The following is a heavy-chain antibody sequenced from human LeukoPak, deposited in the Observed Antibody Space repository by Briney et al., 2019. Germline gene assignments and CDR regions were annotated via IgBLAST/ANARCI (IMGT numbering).Heavy chain of an antibody. D-gene: IGHD4-17*01. CDR3: ARGKEDYGDYFH. V-gene: IGHV3-21*01. Sequence: GGSLRLSCAASGFTFSSYSMNWVRQAPGKGLEWVSSISSSSNYVYYADSVKGRFTISRDNAKNSLYLQMNSLRAEDTAVYYCARGKEDYGDYFHWGQGTLVTVSS. CDR2: ISSSSNYV. J-gene: IGHJ4*02. CDR1: GFTFSSYS.